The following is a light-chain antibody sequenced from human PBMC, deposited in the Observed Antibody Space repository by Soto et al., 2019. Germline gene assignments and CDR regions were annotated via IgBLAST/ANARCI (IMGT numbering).Light chain of an antibody. V-gene: IGKV3-15*01. CDR1: QRISSN. J-gene: IGKJ4*01. Sequence: EIVMTQSPATLSVSPRERATLSCRASQRISSNLAWYQQKPGQAPSLLCYGASTRATGIPARFSGSGSRTEFTLTNGRLHSEDFEVYYWQQYKNWPLTFEGGGKVDIK. CDR3: QQYKNWPLT. CDR2: GAS.